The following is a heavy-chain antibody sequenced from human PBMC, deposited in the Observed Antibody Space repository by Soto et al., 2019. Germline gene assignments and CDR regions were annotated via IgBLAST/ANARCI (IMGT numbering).Heavy chain of an antibody. CDR2: IYTSGST. CDR1: GGSISSYY. V-gene: IGHV4-4*07. CDR3: ARHTPTIFGVVNWFDP. J-gene: IGHJ5*02. D-gene: IGHD3-3*01. Sequence: SETLSLTCTVSGGSISSYYWSWIRQPSGKGLEWIGRIYTSGSTNYNPSLKSRVTMSVDTSKNQFSLKLSSVTAADTAVYYCARHTPTIFGVVNWFDPWGQGTLVTFSS.